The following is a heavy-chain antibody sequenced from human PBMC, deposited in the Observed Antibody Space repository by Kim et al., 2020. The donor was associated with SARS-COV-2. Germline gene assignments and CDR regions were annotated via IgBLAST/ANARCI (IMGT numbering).Heavy chain of an antibody. V-gene: IGHV1-69*13. J-gene: IGHJ5*02. CDR2: VIPILETA. D-gene: IGHD1-20*01. CDR1: GGTFSTFS. Sequence: SVKVSCKASGGTFSTFSISWVRQAPGQGLEWMGGVIPILETANYAQKFQGRVTLTADESTTTAYMELISLRSEDTAVYFCALSVDGGYNYLDRWGQGT. CDR3: ALSVDGGYNYLDR.